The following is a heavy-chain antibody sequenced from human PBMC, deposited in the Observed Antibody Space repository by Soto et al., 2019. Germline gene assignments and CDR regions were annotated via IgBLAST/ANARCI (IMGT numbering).Heavy chain of an antibody. CDR2: IGTAGDT. V-gene: IGHV3-13*01. Sequence: GGSLRLSCAACGFTFSSYYMHWVRQATGKGLEWVSAIGTAGDTYYPGSVKGRFTISRENAKNSLYLQMNSLRAGDTAVYYCASRLHRSRGFCGQGTLVAFSS. CDR3: ASRLHRSRGF. CDR1: GFTFSSYY. D-gene: IGHD6-25*01. J-gene: IGHJ4*02.